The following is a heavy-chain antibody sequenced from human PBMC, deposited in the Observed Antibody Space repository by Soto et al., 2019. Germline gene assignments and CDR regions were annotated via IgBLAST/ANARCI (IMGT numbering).Heavy chain of an antibody. CDR1: GFTLSDYW. CDR3: ARDGVAPGLYFDH. V-gene: IGHV3-7*05. J-gene: IGHJ4*02. D-gene: IGHD6-13*01. CDR2: IKYDGAEK. Sequence: GGSLRLSCAASGFTLSDYWMNWVRQAPGKGLEWVASIKYDGAEKTYVDSVKGRFTISRDNPKNSVYLQMATLRAEDTAVYYCARDGVAPGLYFDHWGQGTPVTV.